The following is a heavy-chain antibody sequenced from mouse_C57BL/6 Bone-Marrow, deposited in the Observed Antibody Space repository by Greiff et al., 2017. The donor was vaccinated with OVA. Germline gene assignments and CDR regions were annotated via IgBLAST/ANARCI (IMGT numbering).Heavy chain of an antibody. D-gene: IGHD2-2*01. J-gene: IGHJ1*03. V-gene: IGHV1-22*01. CDR1: GYTFTDYN. CDR2: INPNNGGT. Sequence: VQLKQSGPELVKPGASVKMSCKASGYTFTDYNMHWVKQSHGKSLEWLGYINPNNGGTSYNQKFKGKATLTVNKSSSTAYMELRSLTSEDSAVYYCASGGLRRAYFDVWGTGTTVTVSS. CDR3: ASGGLRRAYFDV.